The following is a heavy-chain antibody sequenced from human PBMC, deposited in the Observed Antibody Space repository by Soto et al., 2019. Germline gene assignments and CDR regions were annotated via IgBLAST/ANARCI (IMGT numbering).Heavy chain of an antibody. V-gene: IGHV1-3*01. J-gene: IGHJ4*02. Sequence: ASVKVSCKASGYTFSTFPMHWVRQAPGQNLEWMGWINAANGDTGYSQNFQGRVTITRDTSASTAYMELSGLRSEDTAVYYCARKDYYGSGSYHFDYWGQGTIVTVSS. CDR1: GYTFSTFP. CDR3: ARKDYYGSGSYHFDY. D-gene: IGHD3-10*01. CDR2: INAANGDT.